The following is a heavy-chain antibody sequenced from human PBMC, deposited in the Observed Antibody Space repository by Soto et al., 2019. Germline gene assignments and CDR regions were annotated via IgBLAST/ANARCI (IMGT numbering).Heavy chain of an antibody. J-gene: IGHJ5*02. CDR3: ARDFLSSGDP. Sequence: PSETLSLTCAVSGGSISSGGYSWSWIRQPPGKGLEWIGYIYHSGSTYYNPSLKSRVTISVDRSKNQFSLKLSSVTAADTAVYYCARDFLSSGDPWGQGTLVTVSS. CDR1: GGSISSGGYS. D-gene: IGHD6-6*01. CDR2: IYHSGST. V-gene: IGHV4-30-2*01.